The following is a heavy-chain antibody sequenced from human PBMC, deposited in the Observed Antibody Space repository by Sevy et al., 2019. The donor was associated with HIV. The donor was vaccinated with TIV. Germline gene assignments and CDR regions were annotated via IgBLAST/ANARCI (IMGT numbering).Heavy chain of an antibody. CDR2: ISSSSNYI. Sequence: GGSLRLSCAASGFTFSSYTINWVRQAPGKGLEWVSSISSSSNYIYYADSVKGRFTISRDNAKNSLYLQMNSLRAEDTAVYYCARVYSGYYNSWGQGTLVTASS. D-gene: IGHD1-26*01. CDR3: ARVYSGYYNS. J-gene: IGHJ4*02. CDR1: GFTFSSYT. V-gene: IGHV3-21*01.